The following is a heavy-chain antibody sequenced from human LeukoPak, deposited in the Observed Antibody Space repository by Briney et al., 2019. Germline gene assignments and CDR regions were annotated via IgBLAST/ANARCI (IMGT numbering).Heavy chain of an antibody. V-gene: IGHV3-48*03. CDR3: ASQLRDYYLRWFDA. D-gene: IGHD4-17*01. Sequence: GGSLRLSCAASGFTFSSYEMNWFRQAPGKGLEWVSYISSSGSTIYYADSVKGRFTISRDNAKNSLYLQMNSLRAEDTAVYYCASQLRDYYLRWFDAWGQGTLVTVSS. CDR1: GFTFSSYE. J-gene: IGHJ5*02. CDR2: ISSSGSTI.